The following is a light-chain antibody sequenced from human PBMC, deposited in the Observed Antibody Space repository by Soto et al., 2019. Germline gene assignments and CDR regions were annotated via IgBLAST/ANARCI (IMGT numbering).Light chain of an antibody. J-gene: IGKJ1*01. V-gene: IGKV3-15*01. CDR3: QQYNTWPP. CDR2: DAS. Sequence: EIVMTQSPATLSVSPGEKDTLSCRARQRNSRRLAWYQQKPGQAPRLLIYDASAKAPGIPARFSGSGSGTEFTLTISSLQSEDFAIYYCQQYNTWPPVGQGTKVDIK. CDR1: QRNSRR.